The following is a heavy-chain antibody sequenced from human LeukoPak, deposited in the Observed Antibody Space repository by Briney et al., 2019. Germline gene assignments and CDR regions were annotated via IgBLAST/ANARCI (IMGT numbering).Heavy chain of an antibody. Sequence: GRSLRLSCAASGFTFSSYGMHWVRQAPGNGLEWVAVIWYDGSNKYYADSVKGRFTISRDNSKNTLYLQMNSLRSEDTAVYYCASPLSLREGAFDIWGQGTMVTVSS. CDR2: IWYDGSNK. D-gene: IGHD3-10*01. J-gene: IGHJ3*02. CDR1: GFTFSSYG. V-gene: IGHV3-33*01. CDR3: ASPLSLREGAFDI.